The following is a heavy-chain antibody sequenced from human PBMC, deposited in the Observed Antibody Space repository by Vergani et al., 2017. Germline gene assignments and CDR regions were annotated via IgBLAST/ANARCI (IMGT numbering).Heavy chain of an antibody. Sequence: QVQVVQPGAEVKKSGASVKVSCKTPGYTFSNYSMHWVRQAPGQGLEWMGIINPSGGHTNYAQKFQGRFTMTRDTSTSTVYMELSSLRPEDTAIYYCARGDCGILTGFRYWGQGALVTVSA. CDR1: GYTFSNYS. CDR3: ARGDCGILTGFRY. CDR2: INPSGGHT. J-gene: IGHJ4*02. V-gene: IGHV1-46*03. D-gene: IGHD3-9*01.